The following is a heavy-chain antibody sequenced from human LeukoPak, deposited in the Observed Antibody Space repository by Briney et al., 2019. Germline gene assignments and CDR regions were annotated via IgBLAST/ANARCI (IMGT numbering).Heavy chain of an antibody. J-gene: IGHJ4*02. CDR2: ISGSGGST. D-gene: IGHD3-22*01. V-gene: IGHV3-23*01. Sequence: PGGSLRLSCAASGFTFSSYAMSWVRQAPGKGLGWVSAISGSGGSTYYADSVKGRFTISRDNSKNTLYLQMNSLRAEDTAVYYCAKHTGYYDSSGYFDYWGQGTLVTVSS. CDR3: AKHTGYYDSSGYFDY. CDR1: GFTFSSYA.